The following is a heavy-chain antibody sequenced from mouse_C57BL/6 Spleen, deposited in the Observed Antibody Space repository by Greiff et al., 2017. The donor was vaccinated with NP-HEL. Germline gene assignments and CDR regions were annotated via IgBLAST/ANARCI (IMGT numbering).Heavy chain of an antibody. D-gene: IGHD3-3*01. V-gene: IGHV5-9-1*02. J-gene: IGHJ3*01. CDR1: GFTFSSYA. CDR3: TRGKIGTEFAY. Sequence: EVHLVESGEGLVKPGGSLKLSCAASGFTFSSYAMSWVRQTPEKRLEWVAYISSGGDYIYYADTVKGRFTISRDNARNTLYLQMSSLKSEDTAMYYCTRGKIGTEFAYWGQGTLVTVSA. CDR2: ISSGGDYI.